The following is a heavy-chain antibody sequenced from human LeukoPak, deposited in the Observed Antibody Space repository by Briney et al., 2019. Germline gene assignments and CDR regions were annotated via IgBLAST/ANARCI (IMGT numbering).Heavy chain of an antibody. D-gene: IGHD2-21*01. Sequence: SETLSLTCTVSGGSISSYNSYWGWIRQPPGKGLEWIGSLYYSGSPYYNPSLKSRVTISVDTSKNHFSLKLNSVTAADTAVYFCARVGYYPDYYMDVWGKGTTVTVSS. J-gene: IGHJ6*03. CDR3: ARVGYYPDYYMDV. CDR1: GGSISSYNSY. V-gene: IGHV4-39*02. CDR2: LYYSGSP.